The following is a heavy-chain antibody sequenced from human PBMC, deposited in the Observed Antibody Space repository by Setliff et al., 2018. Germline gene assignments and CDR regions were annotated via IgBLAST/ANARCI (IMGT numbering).Heavy chain of an antibody. CDR1: GGSISSYY. V-gene: IGHV4-59*03. J-gene: IGHJ4*02. Sequence: SETLSLTCTVSGGSISSYYWSWIRQPPGKGLEWIGYIYYSGSTNYNPSLKSRVTISVDTSKNQFSLKLGSVTAADTALYYCTVYNTGSSKDHYWGQGTPVTVSS. CDR2: IYYSGST. CDR3: TVYNTGSSKDHY. D-gene: IGHD2-8*02.